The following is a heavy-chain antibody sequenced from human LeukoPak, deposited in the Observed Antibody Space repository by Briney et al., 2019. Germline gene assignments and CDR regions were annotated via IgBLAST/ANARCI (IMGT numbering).Heavy chain of an antibody. CDR1: GGSFSGFY. CDR2: IIHSGST. CDR3: ARGDSGSYS. V-gene: IGHV4-34*12. D-gene: IGHD3-10*01. Sequence: SETLSLTCAVFGGSFSGFYWSWIRQPPGKGLEWIGEIIHSGSTNYNPSLESRVTISVDTSKKQFSLRLTSVTAADTAVYYCARGDSGSYSWGQGTLVTVSS. J-gene: IGHJ4*02.